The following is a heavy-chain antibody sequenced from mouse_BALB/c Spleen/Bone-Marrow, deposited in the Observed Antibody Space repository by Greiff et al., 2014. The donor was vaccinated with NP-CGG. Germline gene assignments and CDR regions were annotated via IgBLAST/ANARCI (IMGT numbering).Heavy chain of an antibody. J-gene: IGHJ2*01. Sequence: VQLVESGPELVKPGASVKISCKASGYSLTSYYIHWVKQRPGQGLEWIGWIFPRNGSTKYNEKFKGKATLTADTSSSTAYMQXSSLXSXDSAVYFCARRDYYGSTYGFDYWGQGTTLTVSS. V-gene: IGHV1-66*01. CDR1: GYSLTSYY. CDR2: IFPRNGST. D-gene: IGHD1-1*01. CDR3: ARRDYYGSTYGFDY.